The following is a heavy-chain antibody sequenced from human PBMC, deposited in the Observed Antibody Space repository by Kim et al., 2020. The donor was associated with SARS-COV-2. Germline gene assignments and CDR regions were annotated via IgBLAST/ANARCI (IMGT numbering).Heavy chain of an antibody. V-gene: IGHV3-74*01. J-gene: IGHJ4*01. D-gene: IGHD2-2*01. Sequence: GGSLRLSCAASGFTFSNYWMHWVRQTPGKGLVWVARINTDGGGTAYADSVKGRFTISRDNAKNTLYLQLNSLRADDTAVYHCASGRYTYACYSFDY. CDR2: INTDGGGT. CDR1: GFTFSNYW. CDR3: ASGRYTYACYSFDY.